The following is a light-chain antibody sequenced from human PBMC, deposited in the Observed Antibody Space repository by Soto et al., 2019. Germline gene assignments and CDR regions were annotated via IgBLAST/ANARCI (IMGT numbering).Light chain of an antibody. CDR3: EQYGSSPST. V-gene: IGKV3-20*01. CDR1: QSVNNNY. J-gene: IGKJ1*01. CDR2: GVS. Sequence: EIVLTQTRGTLSLSPGERAVLSCRVSQSVNNNYLACYQRKPGRAPRLLIYGVSSRATSIRDRFIGSGSGTDFPLTITRLETEDFAVYFCEQYGSSPSTFGQGTVVQFK.